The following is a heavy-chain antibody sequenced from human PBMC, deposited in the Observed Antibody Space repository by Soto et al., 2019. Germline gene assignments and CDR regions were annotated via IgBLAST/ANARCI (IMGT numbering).Heavy chain of an antibody. CDR3: ARAGLRLGELSLDAFDI. D-gene: IGHD3-16*02. J-gene: IGHJ3*02. V-gene: IGHV3-33*01. CDR1: GFAFSSYG. CDR2: IWYDGSNK. Sequence: PGGSLSLSCAASGFAFSSYGMHWVRQAPGKGLECVAVIWYDGSNKYYADSVKGRFTISRDNSKNTLYLQMNSLRAEDTAVYYCARAGLRLGELSLDAFDIWGQGTMVTV.